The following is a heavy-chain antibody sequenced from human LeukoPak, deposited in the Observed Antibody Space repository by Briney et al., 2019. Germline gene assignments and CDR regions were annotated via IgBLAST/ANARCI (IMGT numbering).Heavy chain of an antibody. V-gene: IGHV3-7*02. D-gene: IGHD5-12*01. J-gene: IGHJ4*02. Sequence: GGSLTLTCSASGFTSNSFCLSWVRQAPGKGLEWVANIKQDGSEKYYVDSVRGRFTISRDNAKNSLYLQMNSLRAEDTAVYYCATIGYHHFDYWGEGSLVTVSS. CDR1: GFTSNSFC. CDR2: IKQDGSEK. CDR3: ATIGYHHFDY.